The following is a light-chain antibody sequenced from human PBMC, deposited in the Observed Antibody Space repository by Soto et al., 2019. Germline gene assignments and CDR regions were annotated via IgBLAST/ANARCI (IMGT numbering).Light chain of an antibody. CDR1: QSISSY. J-gene: IGKJ3*01. V-gene: IGKV1-39*01. Sequence: DIQMTQSPSSLSASVGDRVTITCRASQSISSYLNWYQQKPGKAPKLLIYAASSLQSGVPSRFSGSGSGTDFTLTISSLQPEDFATYYCQQSYSTPLFIFGPGTKVYIK. CDR3: QQSYSTPLFI. CDR2: AAS.